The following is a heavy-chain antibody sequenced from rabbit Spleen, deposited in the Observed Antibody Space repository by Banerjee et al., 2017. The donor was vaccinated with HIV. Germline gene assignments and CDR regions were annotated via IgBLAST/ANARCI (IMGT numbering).Heavy chain of an antibody. CDR1: GFSFSSYD. V-gene: IGHV1S40*01. J-gene: IGHJ3*01. Sequence: QSLEESGGGLVKPGASLTLTCTASGFSFSSYDMCWVRQAPGKGLELIGYIDIDSGSTYYASWVNGRFTISKTSSTTVTLQMTSLTAADTATYFCARDFNDRNSKIRLDLRGPGTLVTVS. CDR3: ARDFNDRNSKIRLDL. CDR2: IDIDSGST.